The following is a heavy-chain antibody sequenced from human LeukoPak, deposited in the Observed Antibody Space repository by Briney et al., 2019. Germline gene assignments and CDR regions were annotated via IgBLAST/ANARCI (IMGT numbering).Heavy chain of an antibody. CDR2: ISSSSSTI. D-gene: IGHD4-17*01. CDR3: AGDNIENGDLDYLDS. V-gene: IGHV3-48*04. Sequence: GGSLRLSCAASGFTFSSYSMNWVRQAPGRGLKWVSYISSSSSTIHYADSVKGRFTISRDNAKNLLYLQMSSLRAEDTAVYYCAGDNIENGDLDYLDSWGQGTLVTVSS. J-gene: IGHJ4*02. CDR1: GFTFSSYS.